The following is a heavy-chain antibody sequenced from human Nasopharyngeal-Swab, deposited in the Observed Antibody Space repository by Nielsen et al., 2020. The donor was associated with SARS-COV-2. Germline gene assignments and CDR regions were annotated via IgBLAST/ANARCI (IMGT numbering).Heavy chain of an antibody. CDR1: GGSYRANY. CDR3: ARGIAAAGTRFHYYYYYYMDV. V-gene: IGHV4-34*01. CDR2: INHRGST. Sequence: SETLSLTCAVSGGSYRANYGGWIRQAPGKGREGIGEINHRGSTNYNPSLKSRVTISVDKSKNQFSLKLSSVTAADTAVYYCARGIAAAGTRFHYYYYYYMDVWGKGTTVTVSS. D-gene: IGHD6-13*01. J-gene: IGHJ6*03.